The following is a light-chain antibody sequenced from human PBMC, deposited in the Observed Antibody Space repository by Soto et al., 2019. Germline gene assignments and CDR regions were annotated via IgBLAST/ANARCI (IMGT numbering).Light chain of an antibody. Sequence: VSAHTPCALSLSPKERAALSCRASQCVSTSYLAWYQQKPGQAPRLLIYGASNRAPGIPDRFSGSGSATDFTLTISRLESEDFAVYYCQQYNDWPLTFGGGTKVDIK. CDR2: GAS. J-gene: IGKJ4*01. CDR1: QCVSTSY. CDR3: QQYNDWPLT. V-gene: IGKV3-20*01.